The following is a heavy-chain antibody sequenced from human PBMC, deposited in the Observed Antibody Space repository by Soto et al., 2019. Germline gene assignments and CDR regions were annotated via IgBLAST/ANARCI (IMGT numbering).Heavy chain of an antibody. CDR2: IYYSGST. J-gene: IGHJ5*02. D-gene: IGHD4-17*01. V-gene: IGHV4-30-4*02. CDR1: GGSISSGDYY. CDR3: ARGIKYGDYSRWFDP. Sequence: SETLSLTCTVSGGSISSGDYYWSWIRQPPGKGLEWIGYIYYSGSTYYNPSLKSRVTISVDTSKNQFSLELSSLRSEDTAVYYCARGIKYGDYSRWFDPWGPGTLVTVSS.